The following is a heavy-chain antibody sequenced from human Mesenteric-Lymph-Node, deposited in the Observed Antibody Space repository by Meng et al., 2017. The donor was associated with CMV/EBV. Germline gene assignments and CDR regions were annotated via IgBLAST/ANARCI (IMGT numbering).Heavy chain of an antibody. CDR2: ISGDGSGI. V-gene: IGHV3-11*01. CDR3: ARDPRNKGFDP. CDR1: GFRLGDYY. J-gene: IGHJ5*02. Sequence: GESLKISCVASGFRLGDYYMTWIRQAPGKGLECLSFISGDGSGIFYAASVQGRFTTSRDNARNPLYLQMDGLRDEDTAMYYCARDPRNKGFDPWGPGTQVTVSS.